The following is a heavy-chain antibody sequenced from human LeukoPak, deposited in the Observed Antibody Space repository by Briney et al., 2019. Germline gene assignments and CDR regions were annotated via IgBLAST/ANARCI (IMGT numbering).Heavy chain of an antibody. CDR3: ARGHTIMIY. J-gene: IGHJ4*02. D-gene: IGHD3-16*01. CDR2: ISSSSSDT. CDR1: GFTFSDYY. Sequence: GGSVTLSCAASGFTFSDYYMTWIRQAPGKGLEWVSYISSSSSDTKYADSVKGRFTISRDNAKNSLYLQMNSLRAEDTAVYYCARGHTIMIYWGQGTLVTVSS. V-gene: IGHV3-11*06.